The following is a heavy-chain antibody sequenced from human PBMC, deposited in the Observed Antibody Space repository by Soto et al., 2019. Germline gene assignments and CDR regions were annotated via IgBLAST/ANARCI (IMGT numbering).Heavy chain of an antibody. V-gene: IGHV4-30-2*01. Sequence: SETLSLTCTVSGGSISSGGYSWSWIRQPPGKGLEWIGYIYHSGSTYYNPSLKSRVTISVDRSKNQFSLKLSSVTAADTAVYYCARAMTTVTTLDYWGQGTLVTVSS. CDR2: IYHSGST. J-gene: IGHJ4*02. CDR1: GGSISSGGYS. D-gene: IGHD4-17*01. CDR3: ARAMTTVTTLDY.